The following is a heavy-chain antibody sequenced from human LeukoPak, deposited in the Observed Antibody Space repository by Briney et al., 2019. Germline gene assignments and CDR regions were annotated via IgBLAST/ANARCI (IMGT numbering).Heavy chain of an antibody. Sequence: ASVRVSFTTSGYTFSAYDVTWVRQAPGQGRDWMGWMNPNSGNTGSAQKFWGRVTMTSNASISSAYMELHRLTSEDTAVYYCARGVRNQLLSEYWGQGTLITVSS. CDR2: MNPNSGNT. CDR1: GYTFSAYD. J-gene: IGHJ4*02. CDR3: ARGVRNQLLSEY. D-gene: IGHD2-2*01. V-gene: IGHV1-8*01.